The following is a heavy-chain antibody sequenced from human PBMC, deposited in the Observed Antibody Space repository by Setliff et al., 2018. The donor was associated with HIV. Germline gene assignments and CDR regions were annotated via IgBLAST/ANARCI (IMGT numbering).Heavy chain of an antibody. CDR3: ARVERDYGDYVRPSD. V-gene: IGHV1-69*06. CDR2: IIPIFGTT. J-gene: IGHJ4*02. D-gene: IGHD4-17*01. Sequence: SVKVSCKASGGTFSSYGISWVRQAPRQGLEWMGKIIPIFGTTDYAQKFQGRVTITADKSTTTAYMELSSLRSEDTAIYYCARVERDYGDYVRPSDWGQGTLVTVSS. CDR1: GGTFSSYG.